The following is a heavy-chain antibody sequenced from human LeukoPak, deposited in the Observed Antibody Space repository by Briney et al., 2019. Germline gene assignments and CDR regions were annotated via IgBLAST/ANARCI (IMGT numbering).Heavy chain of an antibody. CDR2: IYHSGST. J-gene: IGHJ4*02. Sequence: SETLSLIYAVSGGSISSGGYSWSWIRQPPGKGLEWIGYIYHSGSTYYNPSLKSRVTISVDRSKNQFSLKLSSVTAADTAVYYCARNYYGSGSYVFDYWGQGTLVTVSS. V-gene: IGHV4-30-2*01. CDR3: ARNYYGSGSYVFDY. CDR1: GGSISSGGYS. D-gene: IGHD3-10*01.